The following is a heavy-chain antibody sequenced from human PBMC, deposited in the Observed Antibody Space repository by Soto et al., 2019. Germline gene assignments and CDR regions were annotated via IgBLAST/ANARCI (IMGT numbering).Heavy chain of an antibody. CDR3: AKDLYSSGYYY. V-gene: IGHV3-30*18. D-gene: IGHD3-22*01. CDR2: ISYDGSNK. J-gene: IGHJ4*02. Sequence: GGSLRLSCAASGFTFSSYGMHWVRQAPGKGLEWVAVISYDGSNKYYADSVQGRFTISRDNSKNPLYLQMTSLRAEDTAVYYCAKDLYSSGYYYWGQGTLVTVSS. CDR1: GFTFSSYG.